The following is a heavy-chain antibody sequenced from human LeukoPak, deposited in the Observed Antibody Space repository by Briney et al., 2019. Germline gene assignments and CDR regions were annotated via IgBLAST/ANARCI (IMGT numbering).Heavy chain of an antibody. J-gene: IGHJ4*02. Sequence: PGGSLRLSCAASGFTFSSYAMHWVRQAPGKGLEYVSAISSNGGSTYYANSVKGRFTISRDNSKNTLYLQMGSLRAEDMAVYYCARGVEQQLVSGIDYWGQGTLVTVSS. CDR3: ARGVEQQLVSGIDY. CDR2: ISSNGGST. V-gene: IGHV3-64*01. CDR1: GFTFSSYA. D-gene: IGHD6-13*01.